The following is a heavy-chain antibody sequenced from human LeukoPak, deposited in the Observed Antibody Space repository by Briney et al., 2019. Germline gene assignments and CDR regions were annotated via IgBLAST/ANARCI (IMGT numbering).Heavy chain of an antibody. Sequence: PGGSLRLSCAASGFSVSSNYMNWVRQAPGKGLEWVSAIYTGGTTYYADSVKGRFTISRDNSKNTLYLQMNSLRAEDTAVYYCARELMGSSWYQDWGQGTLVTVSS. J-gene: IGHJ4*02. CDR1: GFSVSSNY. V-gene: IGHV3-66*02. CDR2: IYTGGTT. D-gene: IGHD6-13*01. CDR3: ARELMGSSWYQD.